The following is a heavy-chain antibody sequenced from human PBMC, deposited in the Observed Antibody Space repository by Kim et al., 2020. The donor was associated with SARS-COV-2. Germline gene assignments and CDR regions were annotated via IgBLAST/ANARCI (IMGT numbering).Heavy chain of an antibody. D-gene: IGHD3-22*01. Sequence: GGSLRLSCAASGFTFSSYAMSWVRQAPGKGLEWVSAISGSGGSTYYADSVKGRFTISRDNSKNTLYLQMNSLRAEDTAVYYCAKTTRPHYYDSSGYYPDAFDIWGQGTMVTVSS. CDR2: ISGSGGST. CDR3: AKTTRPHYYDSSGYYPDAFDI. V-gene: IGHV3-23*01. J-gene: IGHJ3*02. CDR1: GFTFSSYA.